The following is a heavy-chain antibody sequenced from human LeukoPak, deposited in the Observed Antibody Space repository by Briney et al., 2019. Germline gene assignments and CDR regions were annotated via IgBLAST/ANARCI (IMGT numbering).Heavy chain of an antibody. D-gene: IGHD6-19*01. Sequence: GGSLRLSCAASGFTFRTYGMHWVRQAPGKGLEWVAFIRYDGSNKYYADSVKGRFTISRDNSKNTVYLQMNSLRAEDTAVYYCATQASSGLSYYFDYWGQGTLVTVSS. CDR2: IRYDGSNK. CDR1: GFTFRTYG. J-gene: IGHJ4*02. CDR3: ATQASSGLSYYFDY. V-gene: IGHV3-30*02.